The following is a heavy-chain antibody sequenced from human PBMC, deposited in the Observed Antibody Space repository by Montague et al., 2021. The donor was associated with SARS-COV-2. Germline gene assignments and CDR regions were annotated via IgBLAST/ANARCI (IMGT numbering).Heavy chain of an antibody. J-gene: IGHJ6*02. CDR1: GGSISSGGYS. D-gene: IGHD3-10*01. CDR3: ARGSMVRGGKVYYGVDV. CDR2: IYHSGST. Sequence: TLSLTCAVSGGSISSGGYSWNWIRQPPGKGLEWTGYIYHSGSTYYXXXVKSRVTISLDSSKNQFSLNLTSVTAADTAVYYCARGSMVRGGKVYYGVDVWGQGTTVTVSS. V-gene: IGHV4-30-2*01.